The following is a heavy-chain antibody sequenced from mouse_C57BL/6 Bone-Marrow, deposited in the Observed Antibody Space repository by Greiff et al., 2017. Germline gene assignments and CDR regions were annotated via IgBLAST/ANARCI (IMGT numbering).Heavy chain of an antibody. V-gene: IGHV5-6*01. J-gene: IGHJ3*01. D-gene: IGHD2-1*01. Sequence: EVKLQESGGDLVKPGGSLKLSCAASGFTFSSYGMSWVRQTPDKRLEWVATISSGGSYTYYPDSVKGRFTISRDNAKNTLYLQMSSLKSEDTAMYYCASYYWFAYWGQGTLVTVSA. CDR3: ASYYWFAY. CDR1: GFTFSSYG. CDR2: ISSGGSYT.